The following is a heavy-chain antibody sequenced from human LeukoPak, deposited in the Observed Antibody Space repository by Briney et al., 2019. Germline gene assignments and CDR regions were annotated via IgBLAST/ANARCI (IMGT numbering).Heavy chain of an antibody. Sequence: PGGSLRLSCAASGFTFSSYAMTWVRQAPGKGLVWVSRINTDATSTTYADSVKGRFSISRDNARNTLYLQMNSLRAEDTAVYYCASGGGSCSGGTCYYYMAVWGKGTTVTVS. CDR3: ASGGGSCSGGTCYYYMAV. D-gene: IGHD2-15*01. V-gene: IGHV3-74*01. J-gene: IGHJ6*03. CDR2: INTDATST. CDR1: GFTFSSYA.